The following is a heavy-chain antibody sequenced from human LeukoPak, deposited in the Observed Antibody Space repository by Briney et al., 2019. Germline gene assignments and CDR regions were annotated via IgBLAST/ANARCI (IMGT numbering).Heavy chain of an antibody. CDR1: GGSISSGGYY. V-gene: IGHV4-31*03. J-gene: IGHJ5*02. CDR2: IYYSGST. CDR3: ARVGSSSWYLNWFDP. Sequence: SETLSLTCTVSGGSISSGGYYWSWIRQHPGKGLEWIGYIYYSGSTYYNPSLKSRVAISVDTSKNQFSLKLSSVTAADTAVYYCARVGSSSWYLNWFDPWGQGTLVTVSS. D-gene: IGHD6-13*01.